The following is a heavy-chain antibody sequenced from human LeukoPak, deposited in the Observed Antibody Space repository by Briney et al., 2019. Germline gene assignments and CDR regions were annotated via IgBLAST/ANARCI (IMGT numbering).Heavy chain of an antibody. V-gene: IGHV3-33*01. Sequence: PGGSLRLSCTASGFTFSNHGLHWVRQAPGKGLEWMALIWYDGSKRYYADSVQGRFTISRDDSKNTLFLQMNSLRAEDTAVYYCARNYDFWSGYLDYWGQGTLVTVSS. D-gene: IGHD3-3*01. J-gene: IGHJ4*02. CDR1: GFTFSNHG. CDR2: IWYDGSKR. CDR3: ARNYDFWSGYLDY.